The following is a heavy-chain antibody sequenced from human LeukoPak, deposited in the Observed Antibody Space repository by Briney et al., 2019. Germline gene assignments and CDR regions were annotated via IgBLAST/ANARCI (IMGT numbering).Heavy chain of an antibody. Sequence: PGGSLRLSCAASGFTFSSYAMSWVRQAPGKGLEGVSAISGSGGSTYYADSVKGRFTISRDNSKNTLYLQMNSLRAEDTAVYYCAKYEVVPAAIGVRRYYFDYWGQGTLVTVSS. V-gene: IGHV3-23*01. CDR3: AKYEVVPAAIGVRRYYFDY. CDR1: GFTFSSYA. D-gene: IGHD2-2*02. CDR2: ISGSGGST. J-gene: IGHJ4*02.